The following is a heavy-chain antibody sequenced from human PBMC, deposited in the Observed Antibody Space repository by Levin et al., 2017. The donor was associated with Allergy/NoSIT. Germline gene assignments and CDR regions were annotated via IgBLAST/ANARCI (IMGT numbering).Heavy chain of an antibody. V-gene: IGHV3-30*18. CDR1: GFTFSSYG. CDR3: AKDVTVTHFDY. Sequence: AGGSLRLSCAASGFTFSSYGMHWVRQAPGKGLEWVAVISYDGSNKYYADSVKGRFTISRDNSKNTLYLQMNSLRAEDTAVYYCAKDVTVTHFDYWGQGTLVTVSS. J-gene: IGHJ4*02. D-gene: IGHD4-17*01. CDR2: ISYDGSNK.